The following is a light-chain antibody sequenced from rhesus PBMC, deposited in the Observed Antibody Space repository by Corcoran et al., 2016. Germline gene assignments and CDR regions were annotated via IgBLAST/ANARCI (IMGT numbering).Light chain of an antibody. V-gene: IGKV3S9*01. J-gene: IGKJ4*01. Sequence: EIVMTQSPATLSLSPGERATISCRASQSVSIYVAWYQQKPMQAPRLLINGASSRATGIPDRFCGSGAGTDFTLIISRLEPEDVGVYYCQQYNDWNTFGGGTKVEIK. CDR1: QSVSIY. CDR2: GAS. CDR3: QQYNDWNT.